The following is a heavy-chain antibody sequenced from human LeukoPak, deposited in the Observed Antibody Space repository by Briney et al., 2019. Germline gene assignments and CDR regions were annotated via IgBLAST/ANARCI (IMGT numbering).Heavy chain of an antibody. CDR1: GFSFKDAW. CDR3: AKPPGIAAAGTGRGYYFDY. V-gene: IGHV3-23*01. D-gene: IGHD6-13*01. J-gene: IGHJ4*02. Sequence: GGSLRLSCAASGFSFKDAWMTWVRQAPGKGLEWVSTISDSAGSTYYADSVKGRFTVSRDNSKNTLYLQMNSLRAEDTAVYYCAKPPGIAAAGTGRGYYFDYWGQGTLVTVSS. CDR2: ISDSAGST.